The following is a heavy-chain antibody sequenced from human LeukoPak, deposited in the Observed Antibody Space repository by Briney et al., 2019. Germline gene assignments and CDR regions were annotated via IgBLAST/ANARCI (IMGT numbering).Heavy chain of an antibody. J-gene: IGHJ6*03. CDR1: GFSFSDYS. Sequence: GRSLRLSCGASGFSFSDYSMNWVRQAPGKGLAWVASITSAGGYTYYADSVKGRFTISRDDAQNSLFLQMDSLRPEDTAVYFCATSGGFVLPNAITGNWYMDVWGRGTTVTISS. D-gene: IGHD2-2*01. CDR2: ITSAGGYT. V-gene: IGHV3-21*03. CDR3: ATSGGFVLPNAITGNWYMDV.